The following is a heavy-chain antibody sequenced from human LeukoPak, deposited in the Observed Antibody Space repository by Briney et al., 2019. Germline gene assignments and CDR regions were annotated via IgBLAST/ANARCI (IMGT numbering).Heavy chain of an antibody. J-gene: IGHJ3*02. Sequence: GGSLRLSCEASGFTFGTYWMSWVRQAPGKGLEWVSAISGSGGRTYYADSVKGRFTISRDTSKNTLYLQMNSLRAEDTAVYYCAKLPYGSGSYAAFDIWGQGTVVTVSS. CDR2: ISGSGGRT. D-gene: IGHD3-10*01. CDR1: GFTFGTYW. CDR3: AKLPYGSGSYAAFDI. V-gene: IGHV3-23*01.